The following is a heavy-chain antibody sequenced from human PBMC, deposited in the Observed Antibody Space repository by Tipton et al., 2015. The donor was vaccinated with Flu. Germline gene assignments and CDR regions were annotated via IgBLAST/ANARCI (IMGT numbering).Heavy chain of an antibody. Sequence: TLSPTCTVSGGSISSSSYYWGWIRQPPGKGLEWIGSIYYSGSTYYNPSLKSRVTISVDTSKNQFSLKLSSVTAADTAVYYCASFALRDFYFDYWGQGTLVTVSS. CDR3: ASFALRDFYFDY. D-gene: IGHD3-16*01. CDR1: GGSISSSSYY. J-gene: IGHJ4*02. V-gene: IGHV4-39*07. CDR2: IYYSGST.